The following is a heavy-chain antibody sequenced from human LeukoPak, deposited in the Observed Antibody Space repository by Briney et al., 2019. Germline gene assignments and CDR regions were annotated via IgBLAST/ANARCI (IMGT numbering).Heavy chain of an antibody. V-gene: IGHV3-33*01. Sequence: HPGGSLRLSCAVSGFTFSSYGMHWVRQAPGKGLEWVAVIWYDGSNKYYADSVKGRFTISRDNSKNTLYLQMNSLRADDTAVYYCARDSDRGYGDYWGQGTLVTVSS. CDR2: IWYDGSNK. D-gene: IGHD3-22*01. CDR3: ARDSDRGYGDY. J-gene: IGHJ4*02. CDR1: GFTFSSYG.